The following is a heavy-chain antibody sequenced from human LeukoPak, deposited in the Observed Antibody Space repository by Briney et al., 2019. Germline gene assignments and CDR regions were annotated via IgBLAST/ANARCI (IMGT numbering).Heavy chain of an antibody. CDR2: ISCSSSYI. Sequence: PGGSLRLSCAASGFTFSSYAMSWVRQAPGKGLEWVSSISCSSSYIYYADSVKGRFTISRDNAKNSLYLQMNSLRAEDTAVYYCARGKRLKTMVRGVIRPSDAFDIWGQGTMVTVSS. V-gene: IGHV3-21*01. CDR3: ARGKRLKTMVRGVIRPSDAFDI. CDR1: GFTFSSYA. D-gene: IGHD3-10*01. J-gene: IGHJ3*02.